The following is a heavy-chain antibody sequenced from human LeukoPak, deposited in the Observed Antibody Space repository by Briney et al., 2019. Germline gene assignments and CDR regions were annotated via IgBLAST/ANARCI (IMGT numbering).Heavy chain of an antibody. J-gene: IGHJ4*02. CDR1: GFTFRNHG. Sequence: PGRSLRLSCVASGFTFRNHGMHRVRQAPGKGLEWVALIYYDGTIKNYVDSVKGRFTISRDNSKNSLSLQMNSLRADDTAVYYCARDRGKDYFDYWGQGTLVTVSS. D-gene: IGHD3-10*01. CDR2: IYYDGTIK. V-gene: IGHV3-33*01. CDR3: ARDRGKDYFDY.